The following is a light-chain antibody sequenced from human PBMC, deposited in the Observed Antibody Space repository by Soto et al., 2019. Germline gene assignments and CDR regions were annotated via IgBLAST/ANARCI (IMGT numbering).Light chain of an antibody. CDR2: DAS. Sequence: EIVLTQSPATLSLSPGERATLSCRASQSVSSYLAWYQQKPGQAPRLLIYDASNRATGIPAGFSGSGSGTDFTLTISSLQPEEVAGYYCQKDISPPRALGGGTKVDIK. CDR3: QKDISPPRA. V-gene: IGKV3-11*01. J-gene: IGKJ4*01. CDR1: QSVSSY.